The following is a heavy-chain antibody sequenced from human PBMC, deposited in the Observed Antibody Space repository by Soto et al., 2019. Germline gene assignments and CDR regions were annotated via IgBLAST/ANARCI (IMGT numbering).Heavy chain of an antibody. CDR3: ARGYRTSWYWFDL. V-gene: IGHV4-61*01. Sequence: QAQLQESGPGPVKPSETLSLTCTFSAGSVSGDTHYCIWIRQPPGKGLEWIGYIYNSGSTNYNPSLKSRVTISVDTSKNQFSLKLSSVTAADTAVYYCARGYRTSWYWFDLWGRGTLVTVSS. J-gene: IGHJ2*01. D-gene: IGHD6-13*01. CDR2: IYNSGST. CDR1: AGSVSGDTHY.